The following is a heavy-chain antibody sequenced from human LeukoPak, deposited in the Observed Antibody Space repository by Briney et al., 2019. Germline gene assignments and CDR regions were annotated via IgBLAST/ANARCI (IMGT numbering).Heavy chain of an antibody. CDR2: ISSSGSTT. CDR1: GFSFSNYE. V-gene: IGHV3-48*03. Sequence: GGSLRPSCAASGFSFSNYEMKWVRQAPGKGLEWVSYISSSGSTTYYADSVKGRFTISRDNAKNSLSLQMNSLRVEDTAVYYCARGVPARRFDYWGQGTLVTVSS. CDR3: ARGVPARRFDY. J-gene: IGHJ4*02.